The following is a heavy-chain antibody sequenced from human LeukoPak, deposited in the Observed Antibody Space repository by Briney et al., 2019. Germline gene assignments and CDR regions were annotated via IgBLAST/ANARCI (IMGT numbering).Heavy chain of an antibody. CDR3: ARSQRDIVVVPAAIDYYYYYMDV. Sequence: SVKVSCKASGGTFSSYAISWVRQAPGQGLEWMGGIIPIFGTANYAQKFQGRVTITADTSTSTAYMELSSLRSEDTAVYYCARSQRDIVVVPAAIDYYYYYMDVWGKGTTVTVSS. V-gene: IGHV1-69*06. CDR2: IIPIFGTA. J-gene: IGHJ6*03. D-gene: IGHD2-2*01. CDR1: GGTFSSYA.